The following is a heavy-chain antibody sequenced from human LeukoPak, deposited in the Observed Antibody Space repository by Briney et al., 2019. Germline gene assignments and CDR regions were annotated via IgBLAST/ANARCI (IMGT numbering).Heavy chain of an antibody. CDR2: INPNSGGT. CDR1: GYTFTGYY. CDR3: ARFGLGKHIEVAGIPFDI. V-gene: IGHV1-2*02. D-gene: IGHD6-19*01. J-gene: IGHJ3*02. Sequence: ASVKVSCKASGYTFTGYYMHWVRQAPGQGLEWMGWINPNSGGTNSAQKFQGRVTMTRDTSISTAYMELRSLRSDDTALYYCARFGLGKHIEVAGIPFDIWGQGTMVTVSS.